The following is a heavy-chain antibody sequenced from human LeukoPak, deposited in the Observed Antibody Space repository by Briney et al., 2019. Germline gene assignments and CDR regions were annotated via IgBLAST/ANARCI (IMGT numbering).Heavy chain of an antibody. V-gene: IGHV3-66*01. CDR3: ARDGHGDYDTVDAFDI. CDR1: GFTVSSNY. Sequence: GGSLRLSCAASGFTVSSNYMSWVRQAPGKGLEWVSVIYSGGSTYYADSVKGRFTISRDNSKNTLYLQMNSLRAEDTAVYYCARDGHGDYDTVDAFDIWGQGTMVTVSS. D-gene: IGHD4-17*01. CDR2: IYSGGST. J-gene: IGHJ3*02.